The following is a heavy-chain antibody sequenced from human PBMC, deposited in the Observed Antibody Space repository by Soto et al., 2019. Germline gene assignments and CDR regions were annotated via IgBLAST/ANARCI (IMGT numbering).Heavy chain of an antibody. J-gene: IGHJ6*03. CDR1: GYTFTSYA. D-gene: IGHD3-16*01. CDR2: INAGNGNT. CDR3: ARDRYDYIWGSYYYYMDV. V-gene: IGHV1-3*01. Sequence: ASVKVSCKASGYTFTSYAMHWVRHAPGQRLEWMGWINAGNGNTKYSQKFQGRFTISRDNSKNTLYLQMNSLRAEDTAVYYCARDRYDYIWGSYYYYMDVWGKGTTVTVSS.